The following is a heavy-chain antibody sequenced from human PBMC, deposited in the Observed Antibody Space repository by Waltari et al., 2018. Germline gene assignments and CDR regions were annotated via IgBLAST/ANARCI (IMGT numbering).Heavy chain of an antibody. CDR1: GCPFSRYW. D-gene: IGHD3-9*01. V-gene: IGHV3-7*01. CDR2: INHDGSEK. CDR3: ANFEDPASD. Sequence: EVQFVESGGDLVQPGGSLRLSWVVSGCPFSRYWMSWVRQAPGKGLECVATINHDGSEKYYVDSVKGRFAISRDNADNSMFLQMSSLRVDDTAVYYCANFEDPASDWGQGTLVTVSS. J-gene: IGHJ4*02.